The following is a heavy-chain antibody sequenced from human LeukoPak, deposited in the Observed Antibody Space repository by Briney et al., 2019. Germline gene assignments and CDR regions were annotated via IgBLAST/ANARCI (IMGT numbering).Heavy chain of an antibody. J-gene: IGHJ3*02. V-gene: IGHV1-69*01. Sequence: ASVEVSCKASGGTFISYAISWVRQAPGQGLEWMGGIIPIFGTPNYAQTFQGRVTITADESTNTAYMELSSLRSEDTAVYYCARSIIVGATNAFDIWGQGTMVTVSS. CDR3: ARSIIVGATNAFDI. CDR2: IIPIFGTP. D-gene: IGHD1-26*01. CDR1: GGTFISYA.